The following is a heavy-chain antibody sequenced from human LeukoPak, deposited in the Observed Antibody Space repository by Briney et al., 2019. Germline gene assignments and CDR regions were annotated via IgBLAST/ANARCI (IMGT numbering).Heavy chain of an antibody. Sequence: SETLSLTCTVSGGSISSYYWSWIRQPAGKGLEWIGRIYTSGSTNYNPSLKSRVTMSVDTSKNQFSLKLSSVTAADTAVYYCASQLWADGGNWFDPWGQGTLVTVSS. V-gene: IGHV4-4*07. CDR3: ASQLWADGGNWFDP. CDR1: GGSISSYY. CDR2: IYTSGST. J-gene: IGHJ5*02. D-gene: IGHD1-1*01.